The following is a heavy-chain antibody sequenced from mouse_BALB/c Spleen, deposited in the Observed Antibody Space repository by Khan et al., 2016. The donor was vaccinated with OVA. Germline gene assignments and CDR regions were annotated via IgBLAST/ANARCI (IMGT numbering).Heavy chain of an antibody. D-gene: IGHD2-1*01. CDR1: GYTFTSYY. J-gene: IGHJ3*01. CDR2: INPSNGVS. CDR3: ARSGYGNPFAY. V-gene: IGHV1S81*02. Sequence: QVQLQQPGAELGKPGASVKISCKASGYTFTSYYLSWVKQRPGQGLEWIGGINPSNGVSHFNETFKSKATLTVDKSSSTAYMQLNSLTSEDSAVYYGARSGYGNPFAYWGQGTLVTVST.